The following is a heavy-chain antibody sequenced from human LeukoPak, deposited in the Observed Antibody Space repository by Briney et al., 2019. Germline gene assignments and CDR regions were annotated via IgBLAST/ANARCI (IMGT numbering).Heavy chain of an antibody. Sequence: ASVKVSCKVSGYTLTELSMHWVRQAPGQGLEWMGWINPNSGGTNYAQKFQGRVTMTRDTSISTAYMELSRLRSDDTAVYYCARENILTGWSYYYMDVWGKGTTVTISS. V-gene: IGHV1-2*02. CDR1: GYTLTELS. CDR2: INPNSGGT. D-gene: IGHD3-9*01. J-gene: IGHJ6*03. CDR3: ARENILTGWSYYYMDV.